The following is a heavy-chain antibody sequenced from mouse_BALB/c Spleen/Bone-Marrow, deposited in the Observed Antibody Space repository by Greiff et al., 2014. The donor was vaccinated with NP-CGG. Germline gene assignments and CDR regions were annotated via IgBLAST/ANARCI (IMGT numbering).Heavy chain of an antibody. CDR3: AILAGTFDY. CDR1: GFNIKDTY. J-gene: IGHJ2*01. Sequence: EVQLQQSGAELVKPGASVKLSCTASGFNIKDTYIHWVKQRPEQGLEWIGRIDPANEHTKYDPNFQGKATITADTSSNTAYLQLSSLTSEDTAVYYCAILAGTFDYWGQGSTLTVSS. D-gene: IGHD4-1*01. CDR2: IDPANEHT. V-gene: IGHV14-3*02.